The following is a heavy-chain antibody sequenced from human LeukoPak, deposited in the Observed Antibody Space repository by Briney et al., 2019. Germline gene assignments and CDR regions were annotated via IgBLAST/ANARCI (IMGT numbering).Heavy chain of an antibody. CDR3: VRASRSFDY. J-gene: IGHJ4*02. CDR1: GFTFSDYG. CDR2: IWSDGSNK. Sequence: GGSLRLSCAASGFTFSDYGIHWVRQAPGKGLEWVAVIWSDGSNKYYADSVKGRFTISRDNSKKTLYLQMNNLRVEDTAVYYCVRASRSFDYWGQGTLVTVSS. V-gene: IGHV3-33*01. D-gene: IGHD3-10*01.